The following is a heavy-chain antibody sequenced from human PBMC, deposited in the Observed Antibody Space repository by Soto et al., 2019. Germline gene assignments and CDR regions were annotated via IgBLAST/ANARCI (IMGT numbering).Heavy chain of an antibody. V-gene: IGHV4-59*07. CDR3: ARGKGRITIFGVVMPSGMDV. CDR1: GGSISSYY. Sequence: SSDTLSLTXTVSGGSISSYYWSWIRQPPGKGLEWIGYIYYSGSTNYNPSLKSRVTISVDTSKNQFSLKLSSVTAADTAVYYCARGKGRITIFGVVMPSGMDVWGQGTTVTVSS. D-gene: IGHD3-3*01. J-gene: IGHJ6*02. CDR2: IYYSGST.